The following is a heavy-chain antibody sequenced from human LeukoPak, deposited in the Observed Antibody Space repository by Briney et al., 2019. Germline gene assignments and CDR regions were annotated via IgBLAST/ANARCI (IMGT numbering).Heavy chain of an antibody. J-gene: IGHJ4*02. D-gene: IGHD3-22*01. Sequence: GGSLRLSCAASGFTFSNHGMNWVRQAPGKGLEWVAFIQYDEKNKYYTDSVKGRFTISRDNSKNTLYLQMNSLRVEDTAVYYCARVQREYYYDSSGIMGNWGQGTLVTVSS. CDR2: IQYDEKNK. V-gene: IGHV3-30*02. CDR1: GFTFSNHG. CDR3: ARVQREYYYDSSGIMGN.